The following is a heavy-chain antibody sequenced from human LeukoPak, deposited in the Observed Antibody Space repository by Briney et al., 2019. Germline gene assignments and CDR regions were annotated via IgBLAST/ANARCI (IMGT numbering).Heavy chain of an antibody. J-gene: IGHJ4*02. CDR1: GFTFSSYW. D-gene: IGHD6-13*01. V-gene: IGHV3-7*03. CDR2: IKQDGSEK. CDR3: ARFGRAAGGYFDY. Sequence: PGVSLRLSCAASGFTFSSYWMSWVRQAPGKGLEWVANIKQDGSEKYYVDSVKGRFTISRDNAKNSLYLQMNSLRAEDTAVYYCARFGRAAGGYFDYWGQGTLVTVSS.